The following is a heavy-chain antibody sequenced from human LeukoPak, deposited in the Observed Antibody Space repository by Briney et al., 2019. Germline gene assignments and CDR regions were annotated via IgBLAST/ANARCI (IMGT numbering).Heavy chain of an antibody. D-gene: IGHD3-10*01. J-gene: IGHJ4*02. CDR3: AKDGTHPNYYGSGSYQDY. CDR1: GFTFSIHG. V-gene: IGHV3-48*02. Sequence: EPGGSLRLSCAASGFTFSIHGMNWVRQAPGKGLEWVSYIINSGGTVYYTDSVQGRFTISRDNARNSLFLQMNSLRDEDTAVYYCAKDGTHPNYYGSGSYQDYWGQGTLVTVSS. CDR2: IINSGGTV.